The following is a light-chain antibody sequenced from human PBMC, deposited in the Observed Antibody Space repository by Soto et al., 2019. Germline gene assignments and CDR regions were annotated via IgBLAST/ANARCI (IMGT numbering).Light chain of an antibody. CDR3: SSYTSSSTWV. CDR1: SSDVGGYKH. J-gene: IGLJ3*02. CDR2: EVS. Sequence: QSALTQPASVSGSPGQSITIACTGTSSDVGGYKHVSWYQQHPGKAPKLIIHEVSNRPSRVSNRFSGSKSGNTASLTISGLQAEDEGDYYCSSYTSSSTWVFGGGTELTVL. V-gene: IGLV2-14*01.